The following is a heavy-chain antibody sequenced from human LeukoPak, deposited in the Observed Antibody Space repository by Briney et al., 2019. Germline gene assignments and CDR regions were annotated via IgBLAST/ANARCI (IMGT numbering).Heavy chain of an antibody. J-gene: IGHJ4*02. D-gene: IGHD1-26*01. CDR3: VSAYVGLLDY. Sequence: PGGSLRLSCAASGFTFSSYEMNWVRQAPGKGLEWVSYVSANGDTIYYADSVRGRFTISRDNAKNSLFLLMNSLRAEDTAVYYCVSAYVGLLDYWGQGTLVTVSS. CDR1: GFTFSSYE. V-gene: IGHV3-48*03. CDR2: VSANGDTI.